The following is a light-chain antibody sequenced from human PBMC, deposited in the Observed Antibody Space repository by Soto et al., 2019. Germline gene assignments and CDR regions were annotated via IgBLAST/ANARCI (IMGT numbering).Light chain of an antibody. Sequence: DIQMTQSPSSLSAYLGDRFAITCRASQGISNYLPWYQQKPGRLPKLLLFGASTLQSGVPARFSGSGSGTLFTLTINGLLPEDVATYYCQKYDRAPFTFGPGTKVDI. CDR2: GAS. V-gene: IGKV1-27*01. CDR1: QGISNY. CDR3: QKYDRAPFT. J-gene: IGKJ3*01.